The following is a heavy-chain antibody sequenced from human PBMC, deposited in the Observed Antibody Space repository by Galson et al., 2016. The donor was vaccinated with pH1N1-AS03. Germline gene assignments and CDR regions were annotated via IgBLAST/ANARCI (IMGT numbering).Heavy chain of an antibody. CDR3: ARGRDWKFYYL. V-gene: IGHV3-33*01. J-gene: IGHJ5*02. Sequence: SLRLSCAASGFTFSSYTMHWVRQAPGKGLEWVAFMYDGTRQNYADSVKGRFTISRDNSKSTLYLPMASLRADDTAVYYCARGRDWKFYYLWGQGTLVTVSS. D-gene: IGHD1-1*01. CDR1: GFTFSSYT. CDR2: MYDGTRQ.